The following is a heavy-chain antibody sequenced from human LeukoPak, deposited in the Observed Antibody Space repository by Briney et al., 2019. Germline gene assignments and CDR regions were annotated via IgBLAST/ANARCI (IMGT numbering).Heavy chain of an antibody. CDR3: ATDPEWLVTGY. V-gene: IGHV1-18*01. CDR2: INSHNGDT. D-gene: IGHD6-19*01. CDR1: GYTFASFG. J-gene: IGHJ4*02. Sequence: GASVKVSCKASGYTFASFGITWVRQAPGQGLEWMGWINSHNGDTNYAQKLQGRVTMTTDTSTSTAYMELRSLRSDDTAVYYCATDPEWLVTGYWGQGTLVTVSS.